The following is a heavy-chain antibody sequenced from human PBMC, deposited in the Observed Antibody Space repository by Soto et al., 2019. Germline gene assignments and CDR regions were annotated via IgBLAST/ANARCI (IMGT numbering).Heavy chain of an antibody. CDR2: ISAYNGNT. CDR3: ARVAYRRWLQSRGFDI. D-gene: IGHD2-21*01. V-gene: IGHV1-18*01. Sequence: QVELVQSGAEVKKPGASVKVSCKASGYTFTSYGISWVRQAPGQGLEWMGWISAYNGNTNYAQKLQGRVTMTTDTSTSTAYMELRSLRSDDTAVYYCARVAYRRWLQSRGFDIWGQGTMVTVSS. CDR1: GYTFTSYG. J-gene: IGHJ3*02.